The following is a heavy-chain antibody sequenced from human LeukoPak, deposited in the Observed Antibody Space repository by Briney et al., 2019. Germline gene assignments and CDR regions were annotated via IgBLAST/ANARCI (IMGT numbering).Heavy chain of an antibody. D-gene: IGHD3-16*01. Sequence: GGSLRLSCAASGFTFSDYWMHWVRQAPGKGLVWVSRISSDESSTNYADSVKGRFTISRDNAKNTLYLQMNSLRAEDTAVYYCAKVFWGDGDAFDIWGQGTMVTVSS. V-gene: IGHV3-74*01. CDR2: ISSDESST. CDR3: AKVFWGDGDAFDI. CDR1: GFTFSDYW. J-gene: IGHJ3*02.